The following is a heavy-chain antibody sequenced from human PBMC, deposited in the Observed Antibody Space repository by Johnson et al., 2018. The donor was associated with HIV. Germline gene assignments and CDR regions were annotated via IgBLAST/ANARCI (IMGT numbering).Heavy chain of an antibody. CDR3: SGDQSGSYVWWAHDAFYI. CDR1: GFTFSSYA. Sequence: QMQLVESGGGVVQPGRSLRLSCAASGFTFSSYAMHWVRQAPGKGLEWVAVISYDGSNKYYADSVKGRFTISRDNSKNTLYLQMNSLRAEDTALYYCSGDQSGSYVWWAHDAFYIWGQGTMVTVSS. J-gene: IGHJ3*02. CDR2: ISYDGSNK. D-gene: IGHD1-26*01. V-gene: IGHV3-30*04.